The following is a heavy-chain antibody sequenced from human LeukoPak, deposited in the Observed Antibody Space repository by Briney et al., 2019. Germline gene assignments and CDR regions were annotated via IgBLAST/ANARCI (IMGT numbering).Heavy chain of an antibody. CDR1: GYSISSGYY. CDR3: ARVVVPAAPRYYYYYYMDV. D-gene: IGHD2-2*01. CDR2: IYHSGST. J-gene: IGHJ6*03. Sequence: SETLSLTCTVSGYSISSGYYWGWIRQPPGKGLEWIGSIYHSGSTYYNSSLKSRVTISVDTSKNQFSLKLSSVTAADTAVYYCARVVVPAAPRYYYYYYMDVWGKGTTVTVSS. V-gene: IGHV4-38-2*02.